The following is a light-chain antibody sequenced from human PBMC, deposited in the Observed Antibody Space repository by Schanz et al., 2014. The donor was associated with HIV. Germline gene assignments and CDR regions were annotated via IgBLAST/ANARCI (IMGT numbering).Light chain of an antibody. J-gene: IGLJ1*01. Sequence: QSVLTQPPSASGTPGQRVTISCSGSSSNIGSNYVYWYQQLPGTAPKLMMYDVSRRPSGVSNRFSGSKSGNTASLTISGLQAEDEADYYCSSYTSSTTYVFGTGTKLTVL. CDR2: DVS. CDR1: SSNIGSNY. V-gene: IGLV1-47*02. CDR3: SSYTSSTTYV.